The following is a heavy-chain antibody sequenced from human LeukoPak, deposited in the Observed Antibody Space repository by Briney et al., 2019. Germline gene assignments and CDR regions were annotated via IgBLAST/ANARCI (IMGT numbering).Heavy chain of an antibody. CDR3: ARLDISTTWYAFDY. D-gene: IGHD5-12*01. V-gene: IGHV6-1*01. J-gene: IGHJ4*02. Sequence: SQTLSLTCAISGDSVSSNSAAWNWIRQSPSRGLEWLGRTYYRSKWYNDYAVSVKSRITINPDTSKNQFSLQLNSVTAADTAVYYCARLDISTTWYAFDYWGQGTLVTVSS. CDR2: TYYRSKWYN. CDR1: GDSVSSNSAA.